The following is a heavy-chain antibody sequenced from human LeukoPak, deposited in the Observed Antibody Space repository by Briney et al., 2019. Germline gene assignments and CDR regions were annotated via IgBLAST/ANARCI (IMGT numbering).Heavy chain of an antibody. D-gene: IGHD3-3*01. CDR3: ARDPTYYDFWSGYFDY. V-gene: IGHV4-61*02. Sequence: SETLSLTCTVSGGSISSGSYYWRWLRQPAGKGLEWIGRIYTSGSTNYNPSLKTRVTISVATTKNQFSLKLSSVTAADTAVYYCARDPTYYDFWSGYFDYWGQGTLVTVSS. J-gene: IGHJ4*02. CDR1: GGSISSGSYY. CDR2: IYTSGST.